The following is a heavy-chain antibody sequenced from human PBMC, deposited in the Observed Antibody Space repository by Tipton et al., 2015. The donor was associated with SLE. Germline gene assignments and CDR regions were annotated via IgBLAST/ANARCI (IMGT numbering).Heavy chain of an antibody. CDR2: INHSGST. Sequence: TLSLTRAVYGGSFSGYYWSWIRQPPGKGLEWIGEINHSGSTNYNPSLKSRVTISVDTSKNQFSLKLSSVTAADTAVYYCARGLKARYYGSGVIGGFDLWGRGTLATVSS. D-gene: IGHD3-10*01. J-gene: IGHJ2*01. V-gene: IGHV4-34*01. CDR3: ARGLKARYYGSGVIGGFDL. CDR1: GGSFSGYY.